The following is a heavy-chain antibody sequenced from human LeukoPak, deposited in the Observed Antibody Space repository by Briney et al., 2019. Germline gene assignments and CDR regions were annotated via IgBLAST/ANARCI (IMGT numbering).Heavy chain of an antibody. Sequence: GGSLRLSCAASGFTVSNYGMHWVRQAPGKGLEWVSYFYSGASTRHADSVKGRFTISRDNSKNTLYLQSNSPRAEDTAVYFCASSSWSSEYFHYWGQGTLVTVSS. CDR1: GFTVSNYG. CDR2: FYSGAST. V-gene: IGHV3-66*01. J-gene: IGHJ1*01. D-gene: IGHD6-13*01. CDR3: ASSSWSSEYFHY.